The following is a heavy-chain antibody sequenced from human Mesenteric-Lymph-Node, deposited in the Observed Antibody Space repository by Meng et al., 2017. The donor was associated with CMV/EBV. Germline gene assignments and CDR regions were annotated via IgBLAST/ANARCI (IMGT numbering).Heavy chain of an antibody. CDR2: ISGSGGST. CDR3: AKSFGRGPYYGMDV. Sequence: GGSLRLSCAASGFTFSSYAMSWVRQAPGKGLEWVSGISGSGGSTYYADSVKGRFTISRDNSKNTLYLQMNSLRAEDTAVYYCAKSFGRGPYYGMDVWGQGTTVTVSS. D-gene: IGHD3-16*01. J-gene: IGHJ6*02. CDR1: GFTFSSYA. V-gene: IGHV3-23*01.